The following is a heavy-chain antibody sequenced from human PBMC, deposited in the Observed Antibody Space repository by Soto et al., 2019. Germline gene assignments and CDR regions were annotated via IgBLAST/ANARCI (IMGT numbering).Heavy chain of an antibody. V-gene: IGHV4-39*01. D-gene: IGHD5-18*01. CDR2: IYYSGST. CDR3: ARIQTNYYYYGMDV. J-gene: IGHJ6*02. Sequence: SETPSLTCTVSGGSISSSSYYWGWIRQPPGKGLEWIGSIYYSGSTYYNPSLKSRVTISVDTSKNQFSLKLSSVTAADTAVYYCARIQTNYYYYGMDVWGQGTTVTVSS. CDR1: GGSISSSSYY.